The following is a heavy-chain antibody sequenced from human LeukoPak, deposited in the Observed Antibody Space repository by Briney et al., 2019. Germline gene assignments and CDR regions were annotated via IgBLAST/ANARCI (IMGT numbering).Heavy chain of an antibody. CDR3: ARDDGGGYLDY. D-gene: IGHD3-16*01. CDR2: ISSSSSTI. CDR1: GFTFSSYS. Sequence: HPGGSLRLSCAASGFTFSSYSMNWVGQAPGKGLEWVSYISSSSSTIYYADSVKGRFTIPRDNAKNSLYLQMNSLRAEDTAVYYCARDDGGGYLDYWGQGTLVTVSS. J-gene: IGHJ4*02. V-gene: IGHV3-48*01.